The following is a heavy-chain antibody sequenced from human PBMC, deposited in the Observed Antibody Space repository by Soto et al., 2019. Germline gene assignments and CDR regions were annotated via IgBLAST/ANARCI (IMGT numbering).Heavy chain of an antibody. CDR2: XXYSGST. CDR1: GDSMXXXXXX. J-gene: IGHJ4*02. D-gene: IGHD6-19*01. CDR3: ARRTVNIRTFYSGLKTHCFDY. V-gene: IGHV4-39*01. Sequence: QLQLHESGPGLVKPSETLSLTCAVSGDSMXXXXXXXXXXXXXXXXGXEXXGXXXYSGSTYYNPSLQSRVAISVDTSKNQFSLKLKSVTAADTAIYYCARRTVNIRTFYSGLKTHCFDYWGQGAPVTVSS.